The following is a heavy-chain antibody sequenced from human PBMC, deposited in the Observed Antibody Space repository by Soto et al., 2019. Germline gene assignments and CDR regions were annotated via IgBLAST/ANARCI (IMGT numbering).Heavy chain of an antibody. V-gene: IGHV1-2*04. CDR3: ANEERTSFGVAPHLDD. CDR1: EYTFTGYY. J-gene: IGHJ6*01. CDR2: INPNSGGT. Sequence: ASVKVSFKPSEYTFTGYYMHWVPQAPGQGLEWMGWINPNSGGTNYAQKCQGWVTMTRDTSISTAYMELSRLRSDDTAVYYCANEERTSFGVAPHLDDWGKGTTVSVSS. D-gene: IGHD3-3*01.